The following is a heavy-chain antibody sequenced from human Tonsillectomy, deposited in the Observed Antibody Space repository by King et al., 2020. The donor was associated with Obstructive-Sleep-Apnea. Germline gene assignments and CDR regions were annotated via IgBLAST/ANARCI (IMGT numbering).Heavy chain of an antibody. Sequence: QLVQSGAEVKKPGASVKVSCTASGYTFIDYYVHWVRQAPGQGLEWMGWINPNSGVTTYAQTFQGRVTMTRDTSISTAYMELSRLTSDDTAVYYCARKSYDILTGYRDYFDYWGQGTLVTVSS. CDR1: GYTFIDYY. V-gene: IGHV1-2*02. CDR3: ARKSYDILTGYRDYFDY. J-gene: IGHJ4*02. CDR2: INPNSGVT. D-gene: IGHD3-9*01.